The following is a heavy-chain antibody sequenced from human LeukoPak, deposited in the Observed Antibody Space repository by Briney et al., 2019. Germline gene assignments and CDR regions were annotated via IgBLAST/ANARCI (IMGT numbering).Heavy chain of an antibody. CDR1: GYTFTGYY. CDR3: ARDVGSIAVPDFDY. J-gene: IGHJ4*02. V-gene: IGHV1-2*02. CDR2: INPNNGGT. Sequence: ASVKVSCKASGYTFTGYYMHWVRQAPGQGLEWMGWINPNNGGTNYAQKFQGRVTMTRDTSISTAYMELSRLRSDDTAVYYCARDVGSIAVPDFDYWGQETLVTVSS. D-gene: IGHD6-19*01.